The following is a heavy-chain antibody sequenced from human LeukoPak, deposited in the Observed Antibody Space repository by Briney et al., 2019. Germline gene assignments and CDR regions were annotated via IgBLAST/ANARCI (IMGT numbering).Heavy chain of an antibody. D-gene: IGHD2-21*01. J-gene: IGHJ5*02. CDR2: IYYSGST. V-gene: IGHV4-59*08. Sequence: SETLSLTCTVSGGSISNYYWSWIRQPPGKGLEWIGYIYYSGSTNYNPSLKSRVTISVDTSKNQFSLKLSSVTAADTAVYYCVRRFPEGWFDPWGQGTLVTVSS. CDR3: VRRFPEGWFDP. CDR1: GGSISNYY.